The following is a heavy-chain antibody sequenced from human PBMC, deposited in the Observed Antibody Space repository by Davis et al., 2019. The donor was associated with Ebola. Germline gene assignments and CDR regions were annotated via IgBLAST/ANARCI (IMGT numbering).Heavy chain of an antibody. CDR2: ISSSSYI. CDR1: GFTFSGSA. V-gene: IGHV3-21*01. D-gene: IGHD1-26*01. J-gene: IGHJ5*02. Sequence: PGGSLRLSCAASGFTFSGSAMHWVRQAPGKGLEWVSSISSSSYIYYADSVKGRFTISRDNSKNTLYLQMNGLRAEDTAVYYCARDRWDNWFDPWGQGTLVTVSS. CDR3: ARDRWDNWFDP.